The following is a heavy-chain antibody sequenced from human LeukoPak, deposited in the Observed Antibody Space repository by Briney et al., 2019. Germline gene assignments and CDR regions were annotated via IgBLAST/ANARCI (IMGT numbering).Heavy chain of an antibody. J-gene: IGHJ3*02. Sequence: KASQTLSLTCTVSGGSISSGSYYWSWIRQPAGKGLEWIGRIYTSGSTNYNPSLKSRVTISVDTSKNQFSLKLSSVTAADTAVYYCASGRGYDAFDIWGQGTMVTVSS. CDR1: GGSISSGSYY. D-gene: IGHD1-14*01. CDR2: IYTSGST. V-gene: IGHV4-61*02. CDR3: ASGRGYDAFDI.